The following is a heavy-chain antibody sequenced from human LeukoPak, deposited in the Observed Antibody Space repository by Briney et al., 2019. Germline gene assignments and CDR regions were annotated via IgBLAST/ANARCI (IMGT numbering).Heavy chain of an antibody. V-gene: IGHV4-4*07. CDR2: IYSSGST. CDR3: ARENRYASYALDY. J-gene: IGHJ4*02. CDR1: GGSISDYY. D-gene: IGHD3-16*01. Sequence: SETLSLTCTVSGGSISDYYWSWIRQTAGKGLEWIGRIYSSGSTNSHPALKSRVTMSVDTSKNQVSLMLSPVTAADTAVYFCARENRYASYALDYWGQGALVTVSS.